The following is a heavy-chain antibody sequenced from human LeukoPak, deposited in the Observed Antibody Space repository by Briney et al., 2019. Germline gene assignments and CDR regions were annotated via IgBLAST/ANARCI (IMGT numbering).Heavy chain of an antibody. CDR2: IYYSGST. J-gene: IGHJ5*02. CDR1: GGSISSYY. D-gene: IGHD4-23*01. V-gene: IGHV4-59*08. CDR3: ARQGTVASLGWFDP. Sequence: SETLSLTCTVSGGSISSYYWSWIRQPPGKGLEWIGYIYYSGSTNYNPSLKSRVTISVDTSKNQFSLKLSSVTAADTAVYYRARQGTVASLGWFDPWGQGTLVTVSS.